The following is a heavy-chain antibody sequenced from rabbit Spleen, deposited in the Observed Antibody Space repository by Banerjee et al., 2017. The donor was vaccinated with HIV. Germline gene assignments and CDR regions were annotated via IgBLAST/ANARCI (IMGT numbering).Heavy chain of an antibody. CDR1: GFSFISGYY. J-gene: IGHJ4*01. Sequence: QSLEESGGDLVKPGTSLTLTCTASGFSFISGYYMCWVRQTPGKGLEWIACIAAGSGGTTYYANWAKGRFTITKSSTTTVTLRMTRLTAADRAAYYWARALVGVIGWNFYLWGPGTLVTGS. CDR3: ARALVGVIGWNFYL. D-gene: IGHD1-1*01. CDR2: IAAGSGGTT. V-gene: IGHV1S40*01.